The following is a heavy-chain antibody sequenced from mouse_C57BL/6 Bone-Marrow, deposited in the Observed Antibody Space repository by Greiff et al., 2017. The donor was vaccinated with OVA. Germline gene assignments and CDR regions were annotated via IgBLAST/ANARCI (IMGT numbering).Heavy chain of an antibody. V-gene: IGHV5-6*01. CDR1: GFTFSSYG. D-gene: IGHD2-4*01. CDR2: ISSGGSYT. J-gene: IGHJ3*01. CDR3: ARPIYYDPWFAY. Sequence: EVNVVESGGDLVKPGGSLKLSCAASGFTFSSYGMSWVRQTPDKRLEWVATISSGGSYTYYPDSVKGRFTISRDNAKNTLYLQMSSLKSEDTAMYYCARPIYYDPWFAYWGQGTLVTVSA.